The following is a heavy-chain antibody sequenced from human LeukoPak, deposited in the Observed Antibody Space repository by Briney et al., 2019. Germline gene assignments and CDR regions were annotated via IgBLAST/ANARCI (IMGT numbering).Heavy chain of an antibody. V-gene: IGHV3-33*01. D-gene: IGHD1-7*01. CDR3: ARVKTGTSLYYGMDV. CDR2: IWYDGSNK. CDR1: GFTFSSYG. Sequence: GGSLRLSCAASGFTFSSYGMHWVRQAPGKGLEWVAVIWYDGSNKYYADSVKGRFTISRDNSKNTLYLQMNSLRAEDTAVYYCARVKTGTSLYYGMDVWGQGTTVTVSS. J-gene: IGHJ6*02.